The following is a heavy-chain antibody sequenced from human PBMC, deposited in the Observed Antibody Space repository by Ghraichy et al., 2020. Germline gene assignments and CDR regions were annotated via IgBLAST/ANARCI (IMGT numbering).Heavy chain of an antibody. CDR3: ARQRITMIVVVITRNAFDI. CDR1: GGSFSGYY. CDR2: INHSGST. D-gene: IGHD3-22*01. V-gene: IGHV4-34*01. Sequence: SETLSLTCAVYGGSFSGYYWSWIRLPPGKGLEWIGEINHSGSTNYNPSLKSRVTISVDTSKNQFSLKLSSVTAADTAVYYCARQRITMIVVVITRNAFDIWGQGTMVTVSS. J-gene: IGHJ3*02.